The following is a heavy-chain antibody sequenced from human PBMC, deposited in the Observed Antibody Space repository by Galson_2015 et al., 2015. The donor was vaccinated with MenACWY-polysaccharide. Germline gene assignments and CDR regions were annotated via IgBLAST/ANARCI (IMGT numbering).Heavy chain of an antibody. V-gene: IGHV3-23*01. CDR1: GFTFNNYA. CDR3: AEGLQLVPPDY. J-gene: IGHJ4*02. D-gene: IGHD6-6*01. CDR2: ISGSGAGT. Sequence: SLRLSCAASGFTFNNYAMTWVRQAPGKGLEWVSAISGSGAGTYYADSVKGRFTISRDNSKNTLYLQMNSLRAEDTAVYYCAEGLQLVPPDYWGQGTLVTVSS.